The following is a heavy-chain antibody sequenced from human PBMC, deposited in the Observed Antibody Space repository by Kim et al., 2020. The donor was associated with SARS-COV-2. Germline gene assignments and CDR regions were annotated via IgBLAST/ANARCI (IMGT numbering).Heavy chain of an antibody. CDR2: IPYDGSNK. Sequence: GGSLRLSCAASGFTFSSYGMHWVRQAPGKGLEWVSVIPYDGSNKYYADSVKGRFTISRDNSKNTLYLQINSLRAEDTAVYYCARDMDVWGQGTTVTVSS. J-gene: IGHJ6*02. CDR1: GFTFSSYG. CDR3: ARDMDV. V-gene: IGHV3-30*03.